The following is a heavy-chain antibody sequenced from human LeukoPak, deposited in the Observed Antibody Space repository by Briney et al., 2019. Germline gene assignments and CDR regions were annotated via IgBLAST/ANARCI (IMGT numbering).Heavy chain of an antibody. V-gene: IGHV3-64*01. Sequence: GGSLRLTCAASGFTFYTYGMHWVRQAPGKGLEYVSGIGPDGGTTYYANSVKGRFTISRDNSKNMLYLQMGSLTADDMAVYYCARGAQLTDYWGQGTLVTVSS. CDR1: GFTFYTYG. J-gene: IGHJ4*02. CDR2: IGPDGGTT. CDR3: ARGAQLTDY. D-gene: IGHD6-13*01.